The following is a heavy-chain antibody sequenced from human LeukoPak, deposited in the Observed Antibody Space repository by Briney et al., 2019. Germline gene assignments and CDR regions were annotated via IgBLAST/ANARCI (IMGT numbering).Heavy chain of an antibody. CDR2: ISGSGGST. CDR3: ATTGRSYHPYFDY. CDR1: GFTFSSYG. V-gene: IGHV3-23*01. D-gene: IGHD1-26*01. Sequence: GGTLRLSCAASGFTFSSYGMSWVRQAPGKGLEWVSAISGSGGSTYYADSVKGRFTISRDNSKNTLYLQMNSLRAEDTAVYYCATTGRSYHPYFDYWGQGTLVTVSS. J-gene: IGHJ4*02.